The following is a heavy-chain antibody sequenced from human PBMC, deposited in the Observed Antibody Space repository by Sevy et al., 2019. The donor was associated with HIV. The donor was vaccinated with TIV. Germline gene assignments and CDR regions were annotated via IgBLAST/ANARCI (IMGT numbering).Heavy chain of an antibody. CDR3: ITDPGYRGYDEEVINYYYYGMDV. Sequence: GGSLRLSCAASGFTFSSAWMSWVRLAPGKGLEWVGRIKSKTDGGTIDYAAPVEGRFTISREDSKNTLYLQMNSLKTEDTAVYYCITDPGYRGYDEEVINYYYYGMDVWGQGTTVTVSS. CDR2: IKSKTDGGTI. V-gene: IGHV3-15*01. D-gene: IGHD5-12*01. CDR1: GFTFSSAW. J-gene: IGHJ6*02.